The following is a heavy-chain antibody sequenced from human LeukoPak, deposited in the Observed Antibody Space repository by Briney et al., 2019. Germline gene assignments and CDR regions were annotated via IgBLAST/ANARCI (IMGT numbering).Heavy chain of an antibody. CDR3: ARLYNFDSSGYSSVFDI. Sequence: GESLKISCKGSGYSFTSYWIGWVRQMPGKGLEWMGIIYPGDSDSRYSPSFDGQVTISVDKFSTTAYLQWSSLKASDTAMYYCARLYNFDSSGYSSVFDIWGQGTMVIVSS. V-gene: IGHV5-51*01. D-gene: IGHD3-22*01. J-gene: IGHJ3*02. CDR2: IYPGDSDS. CDR1: GYSFTSYW.